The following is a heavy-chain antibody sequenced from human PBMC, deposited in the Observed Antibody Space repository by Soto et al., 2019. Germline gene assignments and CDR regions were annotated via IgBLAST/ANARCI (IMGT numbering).Heavy chain of an antibody. CDR2: IFPSDSGT. V-gene: IGHV5-51*01. D-gene: IGHD3-22*01. CDR3: ASKDKSGYFNWFDP. CDR1: GYRFTSYW. Sequence: GESLKISCRTSGYRFTSYWIAWVRQMPGKGLEWMGIIFPSDSGTRYSPSFQGQVTISADRSTSTVFLQWASLKASDTAVYFCASKDKSGYFNWFDPWGQGTLVTVSS. J-gene: IGHJ5*02.